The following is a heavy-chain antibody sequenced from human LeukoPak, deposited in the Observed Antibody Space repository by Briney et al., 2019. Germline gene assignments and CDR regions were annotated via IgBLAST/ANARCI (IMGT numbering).Heavy chain of an antibody. CDR2: ISYDGSNK. CDR3: ARDQLAYSGYDTLFDY. Sequence: ATSLRLSCAASGFTFSNYGMHWVRQAPGKGLEWVAVISYDGSNKYYADSVKGRFTISRDNSKNTLYLQLNSLRPEDTAVYYCARDQLAYSGYDTLFDYWGQGTLVTVSS. J-gene: IGHJ4*02. D-gene: IGHD5-12*01. V-gene: IGHV3-30*19. CDR1: GFTFSNYG.